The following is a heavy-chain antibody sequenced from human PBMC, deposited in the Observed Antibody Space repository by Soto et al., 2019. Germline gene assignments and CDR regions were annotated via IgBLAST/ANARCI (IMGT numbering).Heavy chain of an antibody. J-gene: IGHJ4*02. D-gene: IGHD1-26*01. V-gene: IGHV1-2*02. CDR3: ARDEKYSGSYYGSWRSFDY. CDR1: GYTFTGYY. CDR2: INPNSGGT. Sequence: ASVKVSCKASGYTFTGYYMHWVRQAPGQGLEWMGWINPNSGGTNYAQKFQGGVTMTRDTSISTAYMELSRLRSDDTAVYYCARDEKYSGSYYGSWRSFDYWGQGTLVTVSS.